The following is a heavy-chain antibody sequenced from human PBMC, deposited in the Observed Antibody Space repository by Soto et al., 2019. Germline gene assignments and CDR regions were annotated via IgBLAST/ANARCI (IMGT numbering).Heavy chain of an antibody. Sequence: PGESLKISCKGYGYSFTSFWIAWVRQMPGKGLECMGIIYPGDSDTRYSPSFQGQVTISADKSISTAYLQWSSLKASDTAMYYCARSKGFPYYDSSGYYVIPDYWGQGTLVTVSS. CDR2: IYPGDSDT. CDR3: ARSKGFPYYDSSGYYVIPDY. V-gene: IGHV5-51*01. CDR1: GYSFTSFW. D-gene: IGHD3-22*01. J-gene: IGHJ4*02.